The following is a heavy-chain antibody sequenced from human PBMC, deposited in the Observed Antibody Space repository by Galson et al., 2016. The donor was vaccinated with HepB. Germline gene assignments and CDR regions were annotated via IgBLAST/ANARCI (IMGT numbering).Heavy chain of an antibody. Sequence: SLRLSCAASGFTFSSYAMNWVRQAPGKGLEWVSVISGSGGTIYYEDSVKGRFTISRDNSKNTVYLQMNDLRGEDTAVYYCAKGAGFYGSGRKNNCFDPWGQGTGVKVSA. J-gene: IGHJ5*02. CDR3: AKGAGFYGSGRKNNCFDP. CDR2: ISGSGGTI. V-gene: IGHV3-23*01. CDR1: GFTFSSYA. D-gene: IGHD3-10*01.